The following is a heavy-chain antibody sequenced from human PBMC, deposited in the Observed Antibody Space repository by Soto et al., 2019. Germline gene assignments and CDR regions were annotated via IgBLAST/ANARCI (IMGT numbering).Heavy chain of an antibody. D-gene: IGHD1-7*01. CDR3: ARERGDNWDYEAS. CDR1: GGSISSYH. CDR2: IYASGST. Sequence: PSETLSLTCTVSGGSISSYHWSWIRQPAGKGLEWIGRIYASGSTKYNPSLKSRVSLSIDTSKNQSFLKLSSVTAADSAVYFCARERGDNWDYEASWGQGTPVTVSS. J-gene: IGHJ4*02. V-gene: IGHV4-4*07.